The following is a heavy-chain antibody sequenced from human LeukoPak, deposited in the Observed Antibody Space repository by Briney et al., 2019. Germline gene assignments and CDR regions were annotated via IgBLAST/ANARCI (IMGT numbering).Heavy chain of an antibody. CDR1: GFTFSSYW. CDR2: SFSDGTT. D-gene: IGHD2/OR15-2a*01. J-gene: IGHJ3*02. Sequence: GGSLRLSCAASGFTFSSYWMHWVRQAPGKGLEWVSVSFSDGTTYYADSVKGRFTVSRDNSENMVYLQMNSLRAEDTAVFYCARGGRTFAFDIWGQGTMVTVSS. CDR3: ARGGRTFAFDI. V-gene: IGHV3-53*01.